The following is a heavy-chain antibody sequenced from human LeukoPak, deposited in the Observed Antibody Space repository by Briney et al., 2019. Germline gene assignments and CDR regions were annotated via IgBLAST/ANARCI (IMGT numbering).Heavy chain of an antibody. V-gene: IGHV1-46*01. CDR2: INPSGGST. Sequence: ASVKVSCKASGYTFTSYGISWVRQAPGQGLEWMGIINPSGGSTSYAQKFQGRVTMTRDTSTSTVYMELSSLRSEDTAVYYCARDPSTVAGPDYWGQGTLVTVSS. CDR3: ARDPSTVAGPDY. D-gene: IGHD6-19*01. J-gene: IGHJ4*02. CDR1: GYTFTSYG.